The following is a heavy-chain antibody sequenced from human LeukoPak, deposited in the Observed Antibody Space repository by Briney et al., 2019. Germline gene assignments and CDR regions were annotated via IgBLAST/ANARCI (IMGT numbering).Heavy chain of an antibody. V-gene: IGHV4-4*02. D-gene: IGHD3-10*01. CDR2: MYHSGST. CDR3: ALGTMIRGVIKSPFDY. Sequence: PSGTLSLTYAVSGGSIDNSNWWSWVRQAPGKGLEWIGEMYHSGSTNYNPSLKSRVTISVDKSKNQFSLKLSSVTAADTAVYYCALGTMIRGVIKSPFDYWGQGTLVTVSS. J-gene: IGHJ4*02. CDR1: GGSIDNSNW.